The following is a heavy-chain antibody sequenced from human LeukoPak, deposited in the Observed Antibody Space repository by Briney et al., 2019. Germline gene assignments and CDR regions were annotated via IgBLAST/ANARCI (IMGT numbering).Heavy chain of an antibody. Sequence: GGSLRLSCAASGFTFETYWMSWVRQSPGKGLEWVSAISGSGGSTYYADSVKGRFTISRDNSKNTLYLQMNSLRAEDTAVYYCAKFSFRDSSGYYSDYWGQGTLVTVSS. CDR1: GFTFETYW. D-gene: IGHD3-22*01. CDR2: ISGSGGST. CDR3: AKFSFRDSSGYYSDY. V-gene: IGHV3-23*01. J-gene: IGHJ4*02.